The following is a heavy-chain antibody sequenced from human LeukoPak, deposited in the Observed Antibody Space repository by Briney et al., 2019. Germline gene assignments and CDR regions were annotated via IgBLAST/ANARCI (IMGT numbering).Heavy chain of an antibody. V-gene: IGHV1-2*02. D-gene: IGHD6-13*01. Sequence: ASVKVSCKASGYTFTGYYMHWVRQAPGQGLEWMGWINPNSGGTNYAQKFQGRVTMTRDTSISTAYMELSRLRSDDTAVYYCARDVIAAPGTADYWGQGTLVTVSS. CDR3: ARDVIAAPGTADY. J-gene: IGHJ4*02. CDR2: INPNSGGT. CDR1: GYTFTGYY.